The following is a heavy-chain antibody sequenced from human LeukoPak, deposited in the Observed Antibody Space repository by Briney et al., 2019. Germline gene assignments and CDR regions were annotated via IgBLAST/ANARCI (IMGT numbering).Heavy chain of an antibody. V-gene: IGHV4-59*01. Sequence: PSETLSLTCTVSGGSISSYYWSWIRQPPGKGLEWIGYIYYSGSTNYNPSLKSRVTISVDTSKNQFSLKLSSVTAADTAVYYCARVRYYDIYRNYYYYMDVWGKGPTVTVSS. D-gene: IGHD3-9*01. CDR1: GGSISSYY. J-gene: IGHJ6*03. CDR3: ARVRYYDIYRNYYYYMDV. CDR2: IYYSGST.